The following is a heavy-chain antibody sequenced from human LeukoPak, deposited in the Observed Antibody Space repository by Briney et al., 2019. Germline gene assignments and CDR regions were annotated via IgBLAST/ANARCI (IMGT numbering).Heavy chain of an antibody. CDR3: ARDRLTYYYDSSGLGMDV. CDR2: IYYSGST. CDR1: GGSISSYY. J-gene: IGHJ6*02. Sequence: SETLSLTCTVSGGSISSYYWSWIRQPPGKGLEWIGYIYYSGSTNYNPSLKSRVTISVDTSKNQFSLKLSSVAAADTAVYYCARDRLTYYYDSSGLGMDVWGQGTTVTVSS. V-gene: IGHV4-59*01. D-gene: IGHD3-22*01.